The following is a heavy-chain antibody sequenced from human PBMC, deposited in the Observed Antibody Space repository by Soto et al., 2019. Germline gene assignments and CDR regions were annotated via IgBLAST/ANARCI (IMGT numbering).Heavy chain of an antibody. Sequence: QVQLVESGGGVVQPGRSLRLSCAASGFTFSSYAMHWVRQAPGKGLEWVAVISYDGSDKYYADSVKGRFTISRDNSKNTLYLQMNSLRAEDTAVYYCARENTVYDHAFDIWGQGTMVTVSS. CDR2: ISYDGSDK. CDR1: GFTFSSYA. D-gene: IGHD2-8*01. CDR3: ARENTVYDHAFDI. J-gene: IGHJ3*02. V-gene: IGHV3-30-3*01.